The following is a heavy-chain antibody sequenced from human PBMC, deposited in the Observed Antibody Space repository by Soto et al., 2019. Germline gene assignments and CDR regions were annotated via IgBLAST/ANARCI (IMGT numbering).Heavy chain of an antibody. V-gene: IGHV3-9*01. J-gene: IGHJ3*02. Sequence: EVQVVESGGGLVQPGRSLRLSCAASGFIFEDYAMHWVRQAPGKGLEWVSGISWNSGSIDYADSVTVRFTISRDNAKNSLYLQMNNLRTEDTALYYCARGLSYGLGSYVLFDAFDNWGQGTRVTVSS. CDR3: ARGLSYGLGSYVLFDAFDN. D-gene: IGHD3-10*01. CDR1: GFIFEDYA. CDR2: ISWNSGSI.